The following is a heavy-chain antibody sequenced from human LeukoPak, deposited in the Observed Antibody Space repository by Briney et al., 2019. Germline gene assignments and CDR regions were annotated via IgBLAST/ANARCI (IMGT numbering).Heavy chain of an antibody. CDR1: GFTFSSYW. J-gene: IGHJ4*02. D-gene: IGHD4-17*01. V-gene: IGHV3-7*01. Sequence: GGSLRLSCAASGFTFSSYWMSWVRQAPGKGLEWVANIKQDGSEKYYVDSVKGRFTISRDNAKNSLYLQMNSLRAEDTAVYYCASSPHGDSGNFDYWGQGTLVTVSS. CDR3: ASSPHGDSGNFDY. CDR2: IKQDGSEK.